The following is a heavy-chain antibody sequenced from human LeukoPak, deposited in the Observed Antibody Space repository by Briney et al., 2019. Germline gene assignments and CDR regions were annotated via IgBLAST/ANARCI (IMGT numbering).Heavy chain of an antibody. CDR3: ARGGGYYAIDY. Sequence: GGSLRLSCAASGFTFSSYGMHWVRQAPGKGLEWVAVIWYDGSNKYYADSVKGRFTISRDNSKNTLYLQMNNLRAEDTAVYYCARGGGYYAIDYWGQGTLVTVSS. V-gene: IGHV3-33*01. CDR1: GFTFSSYG. CDR2: IWYDGSNK. J-gene: IGHJ4*02. D-gene: IGHD1-26*01.